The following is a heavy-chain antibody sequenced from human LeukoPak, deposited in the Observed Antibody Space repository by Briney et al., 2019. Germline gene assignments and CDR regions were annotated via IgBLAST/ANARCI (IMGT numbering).Heavy chain of an antibody. CDR3: ARNSALIVVVPAAIHFDY. J-gene: IGHJ4*02. CDR1: GGSFSGYY. D-gene: IGHD2-2*01. CDR2: INHSGST. V-gene: IGHV4-34*01. Sequence: SETLSLTCAVYGGSFSGYYWSWIRQPPGKGLEWIGEINHSGSTNYNPSLKSRVTISVDTSKNQFSLKLSSVTAADTAVHYCARNSALIVVVPAAIHFDYWGQGTLVTVSS.